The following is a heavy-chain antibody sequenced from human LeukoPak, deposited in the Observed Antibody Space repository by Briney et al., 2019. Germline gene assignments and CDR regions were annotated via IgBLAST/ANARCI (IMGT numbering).Heavy chain of an antibody. V-gene: IGHV3-30*02. CDR3: AKVRFSDSGRDGLDS. J-gene: IGHJ5*01. Sequence: GGSLRLSCAASGFSFSSYGMHWVRQASGRGLEWVAFIRYDGSNKDYADSVKGRFTISRDNSKNTLYLEMNGLRAEDTAVYHCAKVRFSDSGRDGLDSWGQGTLVTVSS. D-gene: IGHD5-12*01. CDR1: GFSFSSYG. CDR2: IRYDGSNK.